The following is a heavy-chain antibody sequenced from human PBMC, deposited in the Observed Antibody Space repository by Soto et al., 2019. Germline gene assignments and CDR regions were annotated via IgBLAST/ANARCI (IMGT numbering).Heavy chain of an antibody. CDR3: AHSGGSYLRFDP. CDR2: IYWDDDK. Sequence: QITLKESGPTLVKPTQTLTLTCTFSGFSLSTSGVGVGWIRQPPGKALEWLALIYWDDDKRYSPSLKSRLTIXKXPSKNQVVLTMTNMDPVDTATYYCAHSGGSYLRFDPWGQGTLVTVSS. CDR1: GFSLSTSGVG. V-gene: IGHV2-5*02. D-gene: IGHD1-26*01. J-gene: IGHJ5*02.